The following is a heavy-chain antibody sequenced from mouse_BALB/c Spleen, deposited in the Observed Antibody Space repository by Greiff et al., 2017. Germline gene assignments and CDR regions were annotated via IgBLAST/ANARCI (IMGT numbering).Heavy chain of an antibody. CDR1: GFTFTDYY. Sequence: DVMLVESGGGLVQPGGSLRLSCATSGFTFTDYYMSWVRQPPGKALEWLGFIRNKANGYTTEYSASVKGRFTISRDNSQSILYLQMNTLRAEDSATYYCARDIGGNSVAYWGQGTLVTVSA. CDR2: IRNKANGYTT. J-gene: IGHJ3*01. D-gene: IGHD3-3*01. V-gene: IGHV7-3*02. CDR3: ARDIGGNSVAY.